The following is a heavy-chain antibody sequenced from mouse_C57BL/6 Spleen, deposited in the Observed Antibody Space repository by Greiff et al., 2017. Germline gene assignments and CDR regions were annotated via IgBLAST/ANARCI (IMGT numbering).Heavy chain of an antibody. CDR2: IDPSDSYT. V-gene: IGHV1-69*01. Sequence: VQLQQPGAELVMPGASVKLSCKASGYTFTSYWMHWVKQRPGQGLEWIGEIDPSDSYTNYNQKFKGKSTLTVDKSSSTAYMQLSSLTSEDSAVYYCARHYYGSSGAMDYWGQGTSVIVSS. CDR1: GYTFTSYW. J-gene: IGHJ4*01. D-gene: IGHD1-1*01. CDR3: ARHYYGSSGAMDY.